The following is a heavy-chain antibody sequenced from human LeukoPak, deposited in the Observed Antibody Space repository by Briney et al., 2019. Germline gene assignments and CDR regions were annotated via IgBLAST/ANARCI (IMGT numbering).Heavy chain of an antibody. CDR3: GRSAAHYYYMDV. V-gene: IGHV3-23*01. CDR2: ISGSGGST. J-gene: IGHJ6*03. D-gene: IGHD2-2*01. CDR1: GFTFSSYA. Sequence: QPGGSLRLSCAASGFTFSSYAMSWVRQAPGKGLEWVSAISGSGGSTYYADSVKGRFTISRDNSKNTLYLQMNSLRAEDTAVYYCGRSAAHYYYMDVWGKGTTVTVSS.